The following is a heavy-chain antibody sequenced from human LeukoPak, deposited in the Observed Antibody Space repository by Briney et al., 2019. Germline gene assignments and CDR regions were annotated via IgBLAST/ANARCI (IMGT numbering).Heavy chain of an antibody. D-gene: IGHD3-10*01. CDR1: GGTFSSYA. V-gene: IGHV1-69*05. CDR3: ARGTTMVRGVTAPRYYYMDV. Sequence: SVKVSCKASGGTFSSYAISWVRQAPGQGLEWMGGIIPIFGTANYAQKFQGRVTITTDESTSTAYMELSSLRSEDTDVYYCARGTTMVRGVTAPRYYYMDVWGKGTTVTVSS. CDR2: IIPIFGTA. J-gene: IGHJ6*03.